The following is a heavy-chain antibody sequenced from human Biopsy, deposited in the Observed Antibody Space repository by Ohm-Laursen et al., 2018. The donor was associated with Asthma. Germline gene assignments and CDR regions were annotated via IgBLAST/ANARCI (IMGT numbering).Heavy chain of an antibody. CDR1: GGTFSNFA. J-gene: IGHJ6*02. CDR2: IMTVLGTT. V-gene: IGHV1-69*13. CDR3: ARCQVGYSSGWSLLLKKIYYSGMDV. Sequence: AASVKASCKPPGGTFSNFAIRWVRQAPGQGLEWLGGIMTVLGTTNYAQKFQGRVTITADESTSTAYMEVTSLRSEDTAIYYCARCQVGYSSGWSLLLKKIYYSGMDVWGQGTAVTVSS. D-gene: IGHD6-19*01.